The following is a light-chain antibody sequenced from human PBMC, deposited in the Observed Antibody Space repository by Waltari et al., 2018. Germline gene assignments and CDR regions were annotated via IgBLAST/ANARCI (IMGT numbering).Light chain of an antibody. V-gene: IGKV3-15*01. CDR1: QSVRNH. J-gene: IGKJ3*01. CDR2: GAS. CDR3: QQYNSWPFT. Sequence: EKVMTQSPATLSVSPGERATLPCRASQSVRNHLAWYQQRPGQAPRLLIYGASSRAAGVPARFSGSGSGTEFTLSIDSLQSEDFALYFCQQYNSWPFTFGPGTQVDIK.